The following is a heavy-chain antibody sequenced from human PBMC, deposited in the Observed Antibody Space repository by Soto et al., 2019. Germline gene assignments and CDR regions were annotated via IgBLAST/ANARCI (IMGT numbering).Heavy chain of an antibody. J-gene: IGHJ6*02. CDR2: ISYDGGNK. Sequence: QVQLVESGGGVVQPGRSLRLSCAASGFTFRNYAMHWVRQAPGKGLERVAGISYDGGNKFYRNYVKGRFPITRDNTNNTLYQQITSLGYEDTAVYYCARGDREDIAVVIGVRPGEYGVDVWGQGTTVTVSS. V-gene: IGHV3-30-3*01. D-gene: IGHD2-15*01. CDR3: ARGDREDIAVVIGVRPGEYGVDV. CDR1: GFTFRNYA.